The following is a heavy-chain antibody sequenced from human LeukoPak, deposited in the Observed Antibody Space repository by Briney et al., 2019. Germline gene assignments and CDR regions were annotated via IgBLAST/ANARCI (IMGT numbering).Heavy chain of an antibody. Sequence: PSQTLSLTCTVSGGSISSGGYYWSWIRQHPGKGLEWIGYIYYSGSTYYNPSLKSRVTISVDTSKNQFPLKLSSVTAADTAVYYCARFEVGATNDCDAFDIWGQGTMVTVSS. V-gene: IGHV4-31*03. CDR1: GGSISSGGYY. CDR2: IYYSGST. D-gene: IGHD1-26*01. CDR3: ARFEVGATNDCDAFDI. J-gene: IGHJ3*02.